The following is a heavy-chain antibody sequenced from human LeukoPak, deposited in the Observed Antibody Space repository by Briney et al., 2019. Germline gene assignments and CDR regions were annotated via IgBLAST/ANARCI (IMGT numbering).Heavy chain of an antibody. J-gene: IGHJ4*02. V-gene: IGHV3-21*01. CDR1: GFTLSSYS. D-gene: IGHD3-10*01. CDR2: ICSSSSSI. CDR3: ARGKGLLCFGESLDY. Sequence: GGSLRLSCAASGFTLSSYSMNWVRQAPGKGLEWVSSICSSSSSIYYADSVKGRFTSSRDNAKNSLYLQMNSLRAEDTAVYYCARGKGLLCFGESLDYWGQGTLVTVSS.